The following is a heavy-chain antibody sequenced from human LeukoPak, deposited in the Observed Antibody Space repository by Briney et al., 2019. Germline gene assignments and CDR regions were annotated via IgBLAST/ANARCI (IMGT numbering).Heavy chain of an antibody. CDR1: GYTFTGYY. CDR2: ITPNSGGT. D-gene: IGHD1-1*01. V-gene: IGHV1-2*02. J-gene: IGHJ5*02. Sequence: ASVKVSCKASGYTFTGYYMHWVRQAPGRGLEWMGWITPNSGGTNYAQKFQGRVTMTRDTSISTAYMELSRLISDDTAVYYCARSITGETTHWFDPWGQGTLVTVSS. CDR3: ARSITGETTHWFDP.